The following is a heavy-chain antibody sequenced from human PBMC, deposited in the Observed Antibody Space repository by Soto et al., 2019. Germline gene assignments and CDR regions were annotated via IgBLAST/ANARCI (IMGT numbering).Heavy chain of an antibody. Sequence: GGSLILSCAASGFNFSNAWMSWVRQAPGKGLEWVGRIKSKTDGGTTDYAAPVKGRFTISRDDSKNTLYLQMNSLKTEDTAVYYCTTDKDIVVVPAAIRYLWGQGTLVTVSS. CDR3: TTDKDIVVVPAAIRYL. D-gene: IGHD2-2*01. V-gene: IGHV3-15*01. CDR2: IKSKTDGGTT. CDR1: GFNFSNAW. J-gene: IGHJ4*02.